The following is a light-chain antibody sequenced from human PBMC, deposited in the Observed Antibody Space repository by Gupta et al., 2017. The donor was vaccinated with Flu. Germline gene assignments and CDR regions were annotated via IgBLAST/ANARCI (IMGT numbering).Light chain of an antibody. CDR2: AKT. V-gene: IGLV8-61*01. CDR1: FGSVYTNNY. Sequence: GNLTCGLKFGSVYTNNYPSWYQQAPGQAPRSLMFAKTARPTGVPDRFSGYILGNKAALTIAGAQADEEADYYCVLYMGNGISGFGGGTRLNVL. CDR3: VLYMGNGISG. J-gene: IGLJ3*02.